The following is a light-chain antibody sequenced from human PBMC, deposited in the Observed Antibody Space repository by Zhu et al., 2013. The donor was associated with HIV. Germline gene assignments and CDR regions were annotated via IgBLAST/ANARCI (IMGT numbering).Light chain of an antibody. CDR1: QGILSSQ. CDR3: QILEF. J-gene: IGKJ4*01. CDR2: GGS. V-gene: IGKV1-12*01. Sequence: DIQMTQSPSSVSASVGDRVTITCRASQGILSSQLAWHQQRRGQPPRLLIYGGSNRAPGIPERFTGSGSGTDFVLTIKRLQRDDFAVYYCQILEFFGRGTRVE.